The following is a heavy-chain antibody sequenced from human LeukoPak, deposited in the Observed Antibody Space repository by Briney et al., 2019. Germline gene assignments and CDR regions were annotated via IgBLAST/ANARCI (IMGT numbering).Heavy chain of an antibody. CDR1: GFIFSSYG. CDR3: AKDQWIEQMLGSHCDY. CDR2: IRHDGSNK. D-gene: IGHD5-12*01. J-gene: IGHJ4*02. V-gene: IGHV3-30*02. Sequence: GGSLRLSCAASGFIFSSYGMHWVRQAPGKGLEWVAFIRHDGSNKYYADSVKGRFIISRDNSKNTLYLQMNSLRAEDTAVYYCAKDQWIEQMLGSHCDYWGQGTLVTVSS.